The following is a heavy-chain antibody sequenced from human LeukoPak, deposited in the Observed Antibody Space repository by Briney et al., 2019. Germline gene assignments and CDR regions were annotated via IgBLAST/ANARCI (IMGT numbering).Heavy chain of an antibody. CDR3: AREPNFSAFDI. CDR2: IYTSGST. V-gene: IGHV4-4*07. Sequence: SETLSLTCTASGGSISSYYWSWIRQPAGKGLEWIGRIYTSGSTNYNPSLKSRVTISVDKSKNQFSLKLSSVTAADTAVYYCAREPNFSAFDIWGQGTMVTVSS. CDR1: GGSISSYY. J-gene: IGHJ3*02.